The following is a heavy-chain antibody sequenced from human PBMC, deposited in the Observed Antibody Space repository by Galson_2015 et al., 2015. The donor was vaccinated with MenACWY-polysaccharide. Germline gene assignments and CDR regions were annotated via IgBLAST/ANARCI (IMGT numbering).Heavy chain of an antibody. V-gene: IGHV1-8*01. CDR2: MNPNSANT. J-gene: IGHJ4*02. CDR3: ARDRRDTAVAAAAAVFLGC. D-gene: IGHD6-19*01. Sequence: SVKVSCKASGYTFTSYDINWVRQATGQGLEWMGWMNPNSANTGYAQKFQGRVTMTRNTSISTAYMELSSLTSEDTAVYYCARDRRDTAVAAAAAVFLGCWCQGILVTVSS. CDR1: GYTFTSYD.